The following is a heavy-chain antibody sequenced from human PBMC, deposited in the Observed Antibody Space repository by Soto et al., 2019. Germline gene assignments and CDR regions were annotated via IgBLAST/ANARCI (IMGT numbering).Heavy chain of an antibody. CDR1: GGTFSSYA. Sequence: QVQLVQSGAEVKKPGSSVKVSCKASGGTFSSYAISWVRQAPGQGLEWMGGIIPIFGTANYAQKFQGRVTITADESTSTDYMELSSLSSEDTAVYYCARAGCSSTSCYHNWFDPWGQGTLVTVSS. D-gene: IGHD2-2*01. CDR3: ARAGCSSTSCYHNWFDP. J-gene: IGHJ5*02. CDR2: IIPIFGTA. V-gene: IGHV1-69*01.